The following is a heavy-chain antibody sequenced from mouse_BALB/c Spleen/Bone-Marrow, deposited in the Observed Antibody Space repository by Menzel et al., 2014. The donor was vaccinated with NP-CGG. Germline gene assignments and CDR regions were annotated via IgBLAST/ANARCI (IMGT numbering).Heavy chain of an antibody. V-gene: IGHV2-6-1*01. CDR2: IWSDGST. CDR1: GFSLTSYG. D-gene: IGHD1-1*01. J-gene: IGHJ4*01. CDR3: ARCYYGYAMDY. Sequence: QVQLKQSGPGLVAPSQRLSITCTISGFSLTSYGVHWVRQPPGKGLEWLVVIWSDGSTTYNSALKSRLSISKDNSKSQVFLKMNSLQTDDTAMYYCARCYYGYAMDYWGQGTSVTVSS.